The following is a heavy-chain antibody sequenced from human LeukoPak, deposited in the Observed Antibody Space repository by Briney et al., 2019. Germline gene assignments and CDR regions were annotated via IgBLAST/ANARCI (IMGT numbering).Heavy chain of an antibody. CDR2: MSGSGGMT. J-gene: IGHJ4*02. CDR3: AKGAMPYYDGTGYNYFDY. Sequence: GGSLRLSCAVSGFTFSAYAMSWVRQAPGKGLEWVSAMSGSGGMTYYADSVKGRFSISRDNSKNTLHLQMNSLRAEDTAVYYCAKGAMPYYDGTGYNYFDYWGQGTPVTVSS. D-gene: IGHD3-22*01. V-gene: IGHV3-23*01. CDR1: GFTFSAYA.